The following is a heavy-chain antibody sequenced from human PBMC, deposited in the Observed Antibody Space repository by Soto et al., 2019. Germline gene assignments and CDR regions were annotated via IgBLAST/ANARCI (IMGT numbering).Heavy chain of an antibody. CDR1: GFTFSSYA. V-gene: IGHV3-23*02. J-gene: IGHJ5*02. CDR3: ARWPPPGQLLLNNWFDP. D-gene: IGHD2-15*01. Sequence: GGSLRLSCAASGFTFSSYAMSWVRQAPGKGLEWVSAISGSGGSTNYNPSLKSRVTISVDTSKNQFSLKLSSVTAADTAVYYCARWPPPGQLLLNNWFDPWGQGTLVTVSS. CDR2: ISGSGGST.